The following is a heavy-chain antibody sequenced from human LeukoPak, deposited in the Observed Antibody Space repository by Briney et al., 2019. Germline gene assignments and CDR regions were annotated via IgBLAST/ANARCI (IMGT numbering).Heavy chain of an antibody. V-gene: IGHV4-4*07. CDR1: GGSFSSYY. CDR3: AREFDP. Sequence: SETLSLTCTVSGGSFSSYYWSWIRQPAGKGLEWFGRIYSSGSTNYNPSLKSRVTMSVDTSKHQFSLKLSSVTAADTAVYYCAREFDPWGQGTLVTVSS. J-gene: IGHJ5*02. CDR2: IYSSGST.